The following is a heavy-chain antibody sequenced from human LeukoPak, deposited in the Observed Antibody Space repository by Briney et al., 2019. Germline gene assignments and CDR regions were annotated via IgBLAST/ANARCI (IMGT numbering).Heavy chain of an antibody. CDR2: INPSGGST. D-gene: IGHD6-13*01. V-gene: IGHV1-46*01. Sequence: ASVKVSCKASGYTFTSYYMHWVRQAPGQGLEWMGIINPSGGSTSYAQKFQGRVTMTRDMSTSTVYMELSSLRSEDTAVYYCARSLGQLDAFDIWGQGTMVTVSS. CDR1: GYTFTSYY. J-gene: IGHJ3*02. CDR3: ARSLGQLDAFDI.